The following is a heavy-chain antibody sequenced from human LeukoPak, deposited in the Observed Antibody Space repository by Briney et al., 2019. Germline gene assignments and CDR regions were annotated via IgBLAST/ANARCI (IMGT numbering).Heavy chain of an antibody. CDR3: ARAVAAAGTGDY. Sequence: GGSLRLSCAASGFTFSSYGMHWVRQAPGKGLEWVSSISSSSSYIYYADSVKGRFTISRDNAKNSLYLQMNSLRAEDTAVYYCARAVAAAGTGDYWGQGTLVTVSS. J-gene: IGHJ4*02. D-gene: IGHD6-13*01. CDR2: ISSSSSYI. V-gene: IGHV3-21*01. CDR1: GFTFSSYG.